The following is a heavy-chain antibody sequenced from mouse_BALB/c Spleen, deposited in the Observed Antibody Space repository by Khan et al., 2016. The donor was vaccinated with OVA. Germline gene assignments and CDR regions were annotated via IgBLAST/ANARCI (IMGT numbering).Heavy chain of an antibody. CDR1: GYTFTTYW. CDR2: INPTSGYT. V-gene: IGHV1-7*01. Sequence: QVQLKQSGAERAKPGASVKMSCKASGYTFTTYWMHWVQQRPGQGLEWIGYINPTSGYTDYTEKFKDRATLSADKSSSTAYMQLSSLTSEDSAVYYYTRDRIDYWGQGTTLTVSS. CDR3: TRDRIDY. J-gene: IGHJ2*01.